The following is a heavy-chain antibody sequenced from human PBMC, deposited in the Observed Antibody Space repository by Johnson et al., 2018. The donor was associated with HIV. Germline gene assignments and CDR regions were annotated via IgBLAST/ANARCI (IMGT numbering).Heavy chain of an antibody. D-gene: IGHD6-13*01. CDR3: ARGKGAAAAEAFDI. J-gene: IGHJ3*02. CDR2: IKSITDGGTK. V-gene: IGHV3-15*01. CDR1: GFTFSNAW. Sequence: VQLVESGGGLVKPGRSLRLSCAASGFTFSNAWMSWVRQAPGKGLEWVGRIKSITDGGTKDYAAPVKGRFTISRDDSKNTLYLQMNSLRAGDTAVYYCARGKGAAAAEAFDIWGQGTMVTVSS.